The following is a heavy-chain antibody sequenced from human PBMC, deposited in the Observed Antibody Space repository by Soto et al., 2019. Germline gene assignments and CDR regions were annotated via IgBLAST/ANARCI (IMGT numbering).Heavy chain of an antibody. CDR3: AHRGYDFLTGYYFLDY. CDR2: ISWDDDK. Sequence: QITLKESGPTLVKPTQPLTLTCTFSGFSLSTSGVGVGWIRQPPGQALEWLALISWDDDKRYSPSLKSRLTLTKDTSKNQVVLTMTNMDPVDTATYFCAHRGYDFLTGYYFLDYWGQGTLVTVSS. V-gene: IGHV2-5*02. CDR1: GFSLSTSGVG. D-gene: IGHD3-9*01. J-gene: IGHJ4*02.